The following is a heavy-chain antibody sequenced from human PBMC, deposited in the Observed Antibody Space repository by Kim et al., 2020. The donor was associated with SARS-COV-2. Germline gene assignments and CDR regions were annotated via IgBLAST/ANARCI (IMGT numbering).Heavy chain of an antibody. CDR3: ARDWPSYITGSGSYYLDF. J-gene: IGHJ4*02. V-gene: IGHV3-23*01. D-gene: IGHD3-10*01. Sequence: VKGRFTISRDNSRNTVYLHINNLRAEDTAIYYCARDWPSYITGSGSYYLDFWGQGTLVTVSS.